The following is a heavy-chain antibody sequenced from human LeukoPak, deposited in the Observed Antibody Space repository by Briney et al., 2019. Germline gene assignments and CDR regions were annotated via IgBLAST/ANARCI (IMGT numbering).Heavy chain of an antibody. CDR3: ARDGGGDYDGNWFDP. J-gene: IGHJ5*02. V-gene: IGHV1-8*03. CDR2: MNPNSGNT. Sequence: ASVKVSCKASGYTFTSYDINWVRQAPGQGLEWMGWMNPNSGNTGYAQKFQGRVTITRNTSISTAYMELSSLRSEDTAVYYCARDGGGDYDGNWFDPWGQGTLVTVSS. D-gene: IGHD4-23*01. CDR1: GYTFTSYD.